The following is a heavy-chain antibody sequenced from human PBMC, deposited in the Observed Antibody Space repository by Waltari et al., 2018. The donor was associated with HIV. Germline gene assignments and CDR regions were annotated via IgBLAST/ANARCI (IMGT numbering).Heavy chain of an antibody. CDR2: IISKGYGGKT. CDR1: GFTFGDYA. J-gene: IGHJ4*02. D-gene: IGHD2-21*02. V-gene: IGHV3-49*04. Sequence: EVHLVESGGGLEQPGRSLSLSCTASGFTFGDYAMSWVRQAPGKGLEWVGFIISKGYGGKTEDAASVKGRFTISRDDSKSIAYLQMNSLKTEDTAVYYCTRDAYCGGDCSVYWGQGTLVTVSS. CDR3: TRDAYCGGDCSVY.